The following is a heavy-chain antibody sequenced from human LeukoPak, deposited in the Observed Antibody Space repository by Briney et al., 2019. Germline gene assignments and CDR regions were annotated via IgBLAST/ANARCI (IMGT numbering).Heavy chain of an antibody. CDR2: ISFDGRKK. CDR1: DFTLSNHG. D-gene: IGHD1-26*01. J-gene: IGHJ4*02. Sequence: GGSLRLSCVVSDFTLSNHGMHWVRQAPGKGLEWVAVISFDGRKKSYADSVKGRFTISRDSSKNTLYLQMDSLRVEDTAIYYCARDRAWDYLDSWDQGPLVTVSS. CDR3: ARDRAWDYLDS. V-gene: IGHV3-30*03.